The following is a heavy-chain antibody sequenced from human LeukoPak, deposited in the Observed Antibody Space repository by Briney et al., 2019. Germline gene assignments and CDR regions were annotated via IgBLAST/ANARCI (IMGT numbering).Heavy chain of an antibody. CDR2: ISYDGSNK. CDR3: AKASREKQLVSSNYYMDV. D-gene: IGHD6-6*01. CDR1: GFTFSSYG. Sequence: PGGSLRLSRAASGFTFSSYGMYWVRQAPGKGLEWVAVISYDGSNKYYADSVKGRFTISRDNSQNTLYVQMNSLRAEDTAVYYCAKASREKQLVSSNYYMDVWGKGTTVTVSS. V-gene: IGHV3-30*18. J-gene: IGHJ6*03.